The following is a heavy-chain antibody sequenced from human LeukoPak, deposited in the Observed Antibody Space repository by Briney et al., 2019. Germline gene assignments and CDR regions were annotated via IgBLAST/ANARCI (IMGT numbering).Heavy chain of an antibody. CDR3: ARDLGEGTTDKYYYYYMDV. CDR1: GYTFTSYG. J-gene: IGHJ6*03. V-gene: IGHV1-46*01. CDR2: INPSGGST. D-gene: IGHD3-10*01. Sequence: GASVKVSCKASGYTFTSYGISWVRQAPGQGLEWMGIINPSGGSTSYAQKFQGRVTMTRDMSTSTVYMELSSLRSEDTAVYYCARDLGEGTTDKYYYYYMDVWGKGTTVTVSS.